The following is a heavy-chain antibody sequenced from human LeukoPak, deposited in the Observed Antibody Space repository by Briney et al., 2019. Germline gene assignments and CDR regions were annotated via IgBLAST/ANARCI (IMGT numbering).Heavy chain of an antibody. CDR2: IYDSGST. Sequence: SETLSLTCTVSGGSVSSGSYYWSWIRQPPGKGLEWIGYIYDSGSTNYNPSLKSRITISVDTSKNQFSLKLSSVTAADTAVYYCARDQVVATIYSDYYYYMDVWGKGTTVTVSS. D-gene: IGHD5-12*01. CDR3: ARDQVVATIYSDYYYYMDV. CDR1: GGSVSSGSYY. V-gene: IGHV4-61*01. J-gene: IGHJ6*03.